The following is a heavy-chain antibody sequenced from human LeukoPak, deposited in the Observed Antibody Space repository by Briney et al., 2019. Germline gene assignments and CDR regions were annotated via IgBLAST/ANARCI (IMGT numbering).Heavy chain of an antibody. CDR2: IKQDGSEK. CDR3: ARDGSENSPWYSKDI. V-gene: IGHV3-7*05. CDR1: GFTLNRYW. Sequence: GGSLRLSCAASGFTLNRYWMSWVRQAPGKGLEGVANIKQDGSEKYYVDSVRGRFTISRDNAKNSLYLQMNSLRAEDTAVYYCARDGSENSPWYSKDIWGQGARVTVSS. J-gene: IGHJ4*02. D-gene: IGHD6-13*01.